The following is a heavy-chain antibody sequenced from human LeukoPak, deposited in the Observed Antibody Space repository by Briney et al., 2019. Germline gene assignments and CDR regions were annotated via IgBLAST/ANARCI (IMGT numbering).Heavy chain of an antibody. CDR1: GYTFTSYY. CDR2: INPSGGST. V-gene: IGHV1-46*01. CDR3: ARDLFQTDYYYGMDV. Sequence: GASVKVSCKASGYTFTSYYMHWVRQAPGQGLEWMGIINPSGGSTSYAQKFQGRVTMTRDTSTSTVYMELSSLRSEHTAVYYCARDLFQTDYYYGMDVWGQGTTVTVSS. J-gene: IGHJ6*02.